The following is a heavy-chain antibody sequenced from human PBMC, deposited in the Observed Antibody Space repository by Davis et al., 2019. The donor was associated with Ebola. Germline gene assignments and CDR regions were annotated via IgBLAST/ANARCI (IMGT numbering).Heavy chain of an antibody. V-gene: IGHV4-61*01. D-gene: IGHD2/OR15-2a*01. CDR2: IYNIGRT. Sequence: SETLSLTCTVSGGSVSSGSYYWSWIRQPPGKGLEWIGYIYNIGRTNYSPSLRSRVTISLDTSKNQFSLRLTSVTAGDTALYYCARSLNIEYFDYWGQGNLVTVSS. CDR3: ARSLNIEYFDY. J-gene: IGHJ4*02. CDR1: GGSVSSGSYY.